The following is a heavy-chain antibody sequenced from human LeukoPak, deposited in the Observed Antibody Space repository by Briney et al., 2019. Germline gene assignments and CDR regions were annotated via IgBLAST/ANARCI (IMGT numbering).Heavy chain of an antibody. CDR2: ISYDGSNK. V-gene: IGHV3-30-3*01. Sequence: GGSLRLSCAASGFTFSSYAMHWVRQAPGKGLEWVAVISYDGSNKYYADSVKGRFTISRDNSKNTLYLQMNSLRAEDTAVYYCARSDDYLDYWGQGTLVTVSS. CDR1: GFTFSSYA. CDR3: ARSDDYLDY. J-gene: IGHJ4*02.